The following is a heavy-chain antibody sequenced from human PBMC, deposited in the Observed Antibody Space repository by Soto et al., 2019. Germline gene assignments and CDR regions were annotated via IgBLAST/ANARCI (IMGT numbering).Heavy chain of an antibody. Sequence: SETLSLTCAVYGGSFSGYYWSWIRQPPGKGLEWIGEINHSGSTNYNPSLKSRVTISVDTSKNQFSLKLSSVTAADTAVYYCARGGKKNYYGSGTKTGGYKWFDPWGQGTLVTVSS. J-gene: IGHJ5*02. V-gene: IGHV4-34*01. CDR1: GGSFSGYY. CDR3: ARGGKKNYYGSGTKTGGYKWFDP. D-gene: IGHD3-10*01. CDR2: INHSGST.